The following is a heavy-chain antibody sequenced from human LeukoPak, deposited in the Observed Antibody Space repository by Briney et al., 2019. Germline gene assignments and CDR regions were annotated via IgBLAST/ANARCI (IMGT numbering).Heavy chain of an antibody. D-gene: IGHD4-23*01. J-gene: IGHJ4*02. CDR3: ASGSRYRTTVVTYDY. Sequence: GRFTISRDNAKNSLYLQMNSLRAEDTAVYYCASGSRYRTTVVTYDYWGQGTLVTVSS. V-gene: IGHV3-11*06.